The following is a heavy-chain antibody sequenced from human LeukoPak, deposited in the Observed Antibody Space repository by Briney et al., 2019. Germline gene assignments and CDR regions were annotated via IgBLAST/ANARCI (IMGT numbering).Heavy chain of an antibody. CDR2: INPTGGST. CDR3: ARGDTIFGLDYYYYMDV. V-gene: IGHV1-46*01. CDR1: GYTFTSYY. J-gene: IGHJ6*03. Sequence: GASVKASCKASGYTFTSYYMHWVRQAPGQGLEWMGLINPTGGSTGYAQKFQGRVTMTRDTSISTAYMELSRLRSDDTAVYYCARGDTIFGLDYYYYMDVWGKGTTVTVSS. D-gene: IGHD3-3*01.